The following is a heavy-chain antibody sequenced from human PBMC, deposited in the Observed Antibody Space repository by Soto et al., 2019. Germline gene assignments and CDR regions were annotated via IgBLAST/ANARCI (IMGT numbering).Heavy chain of an antibody. J-gene: IGHJ6*02. Sequence: ASVKVSCKASGYTFTHYAIHWVRQAPGQRLEWMGWINVGSGNTEFSQKFQARVTITRDTSASTAYMELSSLRSEDTAVYYCASGYSSNHGMDVWGQGTTVTVSS. CDR2: INVGSGNT. D-gene: IGHD2-2*03. V-gene: IGHV1-3*01. CDR3: ASGYSSNHGMDV. CDR1: GYTFTHYA.